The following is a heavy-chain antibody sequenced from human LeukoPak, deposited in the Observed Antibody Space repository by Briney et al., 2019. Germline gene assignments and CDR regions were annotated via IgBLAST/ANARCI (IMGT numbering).Heavy chain of an antibody. CDR1: GGSFSGYY. Sequence: PSETLSLTCAVYGGSFSGYYWSWIRQPPGKGLEWIGEINHSGSTNYNPSLKSRVTISVDTSKNQFSLKLSSVTAADTAVYYCARESPWFGELSGDAFDIWGQGTMVTVSS. CDR2: INHSGST. V-gene: IGHV4-34*01. CDR3: ARESPWFGELSGDAFDI. D-gene: IGHD3-10*01. J-gene: IGHJ3*02.